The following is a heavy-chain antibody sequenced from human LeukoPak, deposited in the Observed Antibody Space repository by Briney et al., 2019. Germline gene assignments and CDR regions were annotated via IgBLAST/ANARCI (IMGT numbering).Heavy chain of an antibody. CDR2: ISGSGGST. Sequence: PGGSLRLSCAASGFTFSSCAMSWVRQAPGKGLERVSAISGSGGSTYYADSVKGRFTISRDNSKNTLYLQMNSLRAEDTAVYYCAKDSGIWAAAVAFDYWGQGTLVTVSS. CDR1: GFTFSSCA. V-gene: IGHV3-23*01. J-gene: IGHJ4*02. D-gene: IGHD6-13*01. CDR3: AKDSGIWAAAVAFDY.